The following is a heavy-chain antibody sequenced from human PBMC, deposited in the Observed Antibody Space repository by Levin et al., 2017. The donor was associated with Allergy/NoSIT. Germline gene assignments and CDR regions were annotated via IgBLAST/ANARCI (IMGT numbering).Heavy chain of an antibody. D-gene: IGHD3-10*01. CDR2: ISSNGGST. Sequence: LSLTCAASGFTFSSYAMHWVRQAPGKGLEYVSAISSNGGSTYYANSVKGRFTISRDNSKNTLYLQMGSLRAEDMAVYYCARSYYGSGADVWGQGTTVTVSS. V-gene: IGHV3-64*01. CDR1: GFTFSSYA. CDR3: ARSYYGSGADV. J-gene: IGHJ6*02.